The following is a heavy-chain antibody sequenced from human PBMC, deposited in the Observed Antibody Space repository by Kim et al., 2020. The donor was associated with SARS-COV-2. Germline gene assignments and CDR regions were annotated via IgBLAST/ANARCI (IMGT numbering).Heavy chain of an antibody. Sequence: GGSLRLSCAASGFTFSSYSMNWVRQAPGKGLEWVSSISSSSSYIYYADSVKGRFTISRDNAKNSLYLQMNSLRAEDTAVYYCARDSYGGNPVDHYYYGMDVWGQGTTVTVSS. CDR3: ARDSYGGNPVDHYYYGMDV. CDR1: GFTFSSYS. CDR2: ISSSSSYI. J-gene: IGHJ6*02. V-gene: IGHV3-21*01. D-gene: IGHD4-17*01.